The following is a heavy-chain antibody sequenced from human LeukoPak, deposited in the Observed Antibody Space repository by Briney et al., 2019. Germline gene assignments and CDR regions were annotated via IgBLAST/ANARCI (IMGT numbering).Heavy chain of an antibody. CDR1: GGSFSGYY. D-gene: IGHD6-19*01. J-gene: IGHJ2*01. Sequence: PSETLSLTCAVYGGSFSGYYWSWIRQSPGKGLEWIGEINHSGSTNYNPSLKSRVTISVDTSKNQFSLKLSSVTAADTAVYYCARGAAVAARRYFDLWGRGTLVTVSS. CDR2: INHSGST. CDR3: ARGAAVAARRYFDL. V-gene: IGHV4-34*01.